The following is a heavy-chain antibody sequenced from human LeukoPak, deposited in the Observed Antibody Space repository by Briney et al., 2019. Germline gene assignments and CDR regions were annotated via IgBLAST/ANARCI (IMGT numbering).Heavy chain of an antibody. Sequence: GGTLRLSCAASGFTFSSYGMHWVRQAPGKGLEWVAFIRYDGSNKYYADSVKGRFTISRDNSKNTLYLQMNSLRAEDTAVYYCAKVHSYGYEMGAFDIWGQGTMVTVSS. J-gene: IGHJ3*02. CDR1: GFTFSSYG. V-gene: IGHV3-30*02. CDR2: IRYDGSNK. CDR3: AKVHSYGYEMGAFDI. D-gene: IGHD5-18*01.